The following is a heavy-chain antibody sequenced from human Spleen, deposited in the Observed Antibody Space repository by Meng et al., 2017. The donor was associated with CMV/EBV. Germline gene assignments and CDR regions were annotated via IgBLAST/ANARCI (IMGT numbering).Heavy chain of an antibody. V-gene: IGHV4-39*01. CDR1: GGSISSSSHY. Sequence: SGGSISSSSHYWGWIRQPPGQGLEWIASIYYSGSTYYNPSLKSRVTISVDTSKNQFSLRLSSVTAADTSVYYCARRVAAGYSSNFDYWGQGTLVTVSS. CDR2: IYYSGST. D-gene: IGHD6-13*01. J-gene: IGHJ4*02. CDR3: ARRVAAGYSSNFDY.